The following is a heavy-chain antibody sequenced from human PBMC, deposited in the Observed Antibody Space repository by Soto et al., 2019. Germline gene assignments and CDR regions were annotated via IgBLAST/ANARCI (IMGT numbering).Heavy chain of an antibody. CDR2: IIPIFGTA. CDR1: GGTFSSYA. D-gene: IGHD2-15*01. CDR3: VVGASIVGPFDY. J-gene: IGHJ4*02. Sequence: SVKVSCKASGGTFSSYAISWVRQAPGQGLEWMGGIIPIFGTANYAQKFQGRVTITADKSTSTAYMELSSLRSEDTAVYYCVVGASIVGPFDYWGQGTLVTVSS. V-gene: IGHV1-69*06.